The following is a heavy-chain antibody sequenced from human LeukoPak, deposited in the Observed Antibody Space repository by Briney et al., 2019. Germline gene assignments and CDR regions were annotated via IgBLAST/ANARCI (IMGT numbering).Heavy chain of an antibody. CDR3: SRQVVGNDY. V-gene: IGHV4-34*01. CDR2: INHSGYT. J-gene: IGHJ4*02. CDR1: GESSCTSHY. D-gene: IGHD3-22*01. Sequence: SETLSLTRAVYGESSCTSHYWGWIRQTPGGALEWIGEINHSGYTNYNPSLKSRVTLSIDTSKNQFSLRLNSVTAADTAVYYCSRQVVGNDYWGQGTLVTVSS.